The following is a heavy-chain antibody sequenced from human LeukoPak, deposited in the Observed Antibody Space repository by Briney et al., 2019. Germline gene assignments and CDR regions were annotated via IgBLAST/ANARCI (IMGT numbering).Heavy chain of an antibody. CDR3: AKDLDIVATYSYYYGMDV. D-gene: IGHD5-12*01. Sequence: GGSLRLSCAASGFTFSSYAMSWVRQAPGRGLEWVSAISVSGSGGSTYYADSVKGRFTISRDNSKNTLYLQMNSLRAEDTAVYYCAKDLDIVATYSYYYGMDVWGQGTTVTVSS. CDR1: GFTFSSYA. V-gene: IGHV3-23*01. CDR2: ISVSGSGGST. J-gene: IGHJ6*02.